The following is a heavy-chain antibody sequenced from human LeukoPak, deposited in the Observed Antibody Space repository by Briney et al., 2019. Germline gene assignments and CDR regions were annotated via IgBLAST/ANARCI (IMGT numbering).Heavy chain of an antibody. CDR2: INHSGST. CDR1: GGSISSGGYY. Sequence: SQTLSLTCTVSGGSISSGGYYWSWIRQPPGKGLEWIGEINHSGSTNYNPSLKSRVTISVDTSKNQFSLKLSSVTAADTAVYYCARVTLLPSTIKNNWFDPWGQGTLVTVSS. D-gene: IGHD2-2*01. J-gene: IGHJ5*02. CDR3: ARVTLLPSTIKNNWFDP. V-gene: IGHV4-30-2*01.